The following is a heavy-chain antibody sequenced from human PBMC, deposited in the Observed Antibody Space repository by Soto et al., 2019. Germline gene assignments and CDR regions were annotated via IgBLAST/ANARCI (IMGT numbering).Heavy chain of an antibody. J-gene: IGHJ4*02. D-gene: IGHD4-4*01. CDR3: VRATVSYYFDS. CDR1: GYSFTTYW. CDR2: IYPGDSDT. Sequence: RGESLKISCKGSGYSFTTYWIGWVRQMPGKGLEWMGIIYPGDSDTRYSPSFQGQVTISADKSITTAYLQWSSLKASDTALYYCVRATVSYYFDSWGQGTLVTVS. V-gene: IGHV5-51*01.